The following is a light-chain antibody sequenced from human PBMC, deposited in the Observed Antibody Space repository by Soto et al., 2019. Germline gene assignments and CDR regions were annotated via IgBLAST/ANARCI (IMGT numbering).Light chain of an antibody. CDR3: EQYGSSPPSIT. Sequence: EIVMTQSPATLSVPPGERATLSCRAIQSVSTNLAWYQHKPGQAPRLLIYGTSNRATGIPDRFTGSGSGTDLTLTISSLEPEDFAVYYCEQYGSSPPSITFGQGTRLEI. V-gene: IGKV3-20*01. CDR2: GTS. J-gene: IGKJ5*01. CDR1: QSVSTN.